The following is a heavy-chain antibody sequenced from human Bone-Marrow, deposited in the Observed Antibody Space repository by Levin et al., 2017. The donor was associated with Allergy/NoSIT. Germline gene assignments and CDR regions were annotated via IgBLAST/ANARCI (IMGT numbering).Heavy chain of an antibody. Sequence: ASVKVSCKASGYIFTGYYIHWVRQAPGQGLEWMGWINPASGAVNYAQKFLGRVTMTKDTSISTAYMELSRVTSDDTAVYYCARADCRSTACYPLWGQGTLVTVSS. V-gene: IGHV1-2*02. D-gene: IGHD2-2*01. CDR1: GYIFTGYY. CDR3: ARADCRSTACYPL. J-gene: IGHJ4*02. CDR2: INPASGAV.